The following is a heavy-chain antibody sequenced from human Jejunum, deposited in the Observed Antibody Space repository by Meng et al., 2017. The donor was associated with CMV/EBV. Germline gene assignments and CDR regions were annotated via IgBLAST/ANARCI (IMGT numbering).Heavy chain of an antibody. Sequence: YTFSGYQMHWVRQAPGQGLEWMGWINPHSGGTKYAQKFQGRVTMTRDTSVNTAYMELSRLRSDDTAVYYCARDQEDSGNQYWLDPWGQGTLVTVSS. CDR2: INPHSGGT. CDR1: YTFSGYQ. CDR3: ARDQEDSGNQYWLDP. J-gene: IGHJ5*02. D-gene: IGHD1-26*01. V-gene: IGHV1-2*02.